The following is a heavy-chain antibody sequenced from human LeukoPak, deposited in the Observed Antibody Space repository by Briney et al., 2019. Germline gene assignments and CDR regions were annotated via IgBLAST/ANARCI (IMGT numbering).Heavy chain of an antibody. CDR3: AREFSLDTAMVHSFDY. Sequence: ASVKVSCKASGGTFSSYAISWVRQAPGQGLEWMGRIIPILGIANYAQKFQGRVTITADKSTSTAYMELSSLRSEDTAVYYCAREFSLDTAMVHSFDYWGQGTLVTVSS. CDR1: GGTFSSYA. D-gene: IGHD5-18*01. CDR2: IIPILGIA. J-gene: IGHJ4*02. V-gene: IGHV1-69*04.